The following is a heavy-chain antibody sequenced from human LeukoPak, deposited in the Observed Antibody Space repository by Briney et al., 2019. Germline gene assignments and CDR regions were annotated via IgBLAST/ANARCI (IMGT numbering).Heavy chain of an antibody. V-gene: IGHV3-23*01. CDR3: AKRRQSGIGSLYYFDS. Sequence: GGSLRPSCAASGFTFNNYAMSWVRQAPGMRLEWVSAISTSGDSTYYTDSVKGRFTISRDNSKNTLYLQMNSLAAEDTAIYFCAKRRQSGIGSLYYFDSWGQGTLVTVSS. CDR1: GFTFNNYA. CDR2: ISTSGDST. J-gene: IGHJ4*02. D-gene: IGHD1-14*01.